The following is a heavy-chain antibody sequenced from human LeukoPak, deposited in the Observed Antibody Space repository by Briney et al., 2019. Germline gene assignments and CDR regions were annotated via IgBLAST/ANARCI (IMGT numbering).Heavy chain of an antibody. CDR3: ARGGITMVRGVLSWFDP. V-gene: IGHV1-69*04. D-gene: IGHD3-10*01. CDR1: GGTFSSYA. J-gene: IGHJ5*02. Sequence: GASVKVSCKASGGTFSSYAISWVRQAPGQGREWMGRIIPILGIANYAQKFQGRVTITADKSTSTAYMELSSLRSEDTAVYYCARGGITMVRGVLSWFDPWAREPWSPSPQ. CDR2: IIPILGIA.